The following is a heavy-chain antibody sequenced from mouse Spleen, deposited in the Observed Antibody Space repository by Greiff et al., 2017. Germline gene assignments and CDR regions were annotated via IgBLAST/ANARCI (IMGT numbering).Heavy chain of an antibody. Sequence: EVQLQQSGPVLVKPGASVKMSCKASGYTFTDYYMNWVKQSHGKSLEWIGVINPYNGGTSYNQKFKGKATLTVDKSSSTAYMELNSLTSEDSAVYYCARRIYYGNCYAMDYWGQGTSVTVSS. CDR3: ARRIYYGNCYAMDY. D-gene: IGHD2-1*01. J-gene: IGHJ4*01. CDR2: INPYNGGT. V-gene: IGHV1-19*01. CDR1: GYTFTDYY.